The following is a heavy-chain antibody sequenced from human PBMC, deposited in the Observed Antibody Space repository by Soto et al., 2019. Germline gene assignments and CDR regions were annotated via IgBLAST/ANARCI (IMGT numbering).Heavy chain of an antibody. V-gene: IGHV4-59*07. D-gene: IGHD3-10*01. J-gene: IGHJ3*02. CDR2: IYYSGST. CDR1: FAHTPGKS. CDR3: ARVWGGAFDI. Sequence: STTRALSRTVSFAHTPGKSWSWIRQPPGKGLEWIGYIYYSGSTNYNPSLKSRVTISVDTSKNQFSLKLSSVTAADTAVYYCARVWGGAFDIWGQGTMVT.